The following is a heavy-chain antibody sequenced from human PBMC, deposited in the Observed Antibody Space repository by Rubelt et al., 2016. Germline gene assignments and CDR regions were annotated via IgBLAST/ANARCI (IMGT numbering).Heavy chain of an antibody. Sequence: QLQLQESGPGLVKPSETLSLTCTVSGGSISSSNWWSWVRQPPGKGLEWIGEIYHSGSTNYNPSLKCRVSISVDKSKNQFSLKLSSVTAADTAVYYCARVWDSSSWDYFDYWGQGTLVTVSS. CDR1: GGSISSSNW. D-gene: IGHD6-13*01. CDR2: IYHSGST. CDR3: ARVWDSSSWDYFDY. J-gene: IGHJ4*02. V-gene: IGHV4-4*02.